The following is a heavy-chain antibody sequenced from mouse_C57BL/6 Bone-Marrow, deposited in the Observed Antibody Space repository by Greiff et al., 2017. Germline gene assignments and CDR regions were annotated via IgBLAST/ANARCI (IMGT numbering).Heavy chain of an antibody. Sequence: VQLQQSGAELVKPGASVKLSCKASGYTFTEYTIHWVTQRSGQGLEWIGWFYPGSGSIKYNEKFKDKATLTADKSSSTVYMELSRLTSEDSAVYFCARHSLYYYGSRGYYAMDYWGQGTSVTVSS. J-gene: IGHJ4*01. D-gene: IGHD1-1*01. CDR3: ARHSLYYYGSRGYYAMDY. CDR1: GYTFTEYT. V-gene: IGHV1-62-2*01. CDR2: FYPGSGSI.